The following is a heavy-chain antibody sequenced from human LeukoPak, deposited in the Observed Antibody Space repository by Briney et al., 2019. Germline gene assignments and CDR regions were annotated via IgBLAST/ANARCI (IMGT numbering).Heavy chain of an antibody. D-gene: IGHD2-15*01. CDR1: GGSFSSEA. V-gene: IGHV1-69*05. CDR2: IIPIFGTP. CDR3: GRKAGDCGGGSCYSIDY. Sequence: SVKVSCKAFGGSFSSEAISWVRQAAGQGLEWMGGIIPIFGTPNYAQKFQGRVTITTDESTSTAYMEVSSLRSEDTAVYYCGRKAGDCGGGSCYSIDYWGQGTLVTVSS. J-gene: IGHJ4*02.